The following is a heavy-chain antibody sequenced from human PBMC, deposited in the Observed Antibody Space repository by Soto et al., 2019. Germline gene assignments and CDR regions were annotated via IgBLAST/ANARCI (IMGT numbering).Heavy chain of an antibody. D-gene: IGHD2-21*02. V-gene: IGHV1-46*01. J-gene: IGHJ3*02. Sequence: GASVKVSCKASGYTFTSYYMHWVRQAPGQGLEWMGNINPSGGSTSYAQKFQGRVTMTRDTSTSTVYMELSSLRSEDTAVYYCAREYVVVVTVVAFDIWGQGTMVTVS. CDR3: AREYVVVVTVVAFDI. CDR2: INPSGGST. CDR1: GYTFTSYY.